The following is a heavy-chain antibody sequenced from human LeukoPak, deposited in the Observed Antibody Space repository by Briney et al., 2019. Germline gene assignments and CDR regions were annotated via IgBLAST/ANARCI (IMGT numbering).Heavy chain of an antibody. D-gene: IGHD1-7*01. CDR2: ISGSGGST. CDR1: GFTFSTFA. J-gene: IGHJ4*02. Sequence: PGGSLRLSCVASGFTFSTFAMNWVRQAPGKGLEWVSAISGSGGSTYYADSVKGRFTISRDNSKNTLYLQMNSLKTEDTAVYYCASPQRGRDNWNYYWGQGTLVTVSS. V-gene: IGHV3-23*01. CDR3: ASPQRGRDNWNYY.